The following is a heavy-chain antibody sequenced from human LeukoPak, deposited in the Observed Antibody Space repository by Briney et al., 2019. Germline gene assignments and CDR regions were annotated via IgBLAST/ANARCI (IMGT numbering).Heavy chain of an antibody. Sequence: GGSLRLSCAASGFTFSSYSMNWVRQAPGKGLEWVSYISSSSSTIYYADSVKGRFTISRDNAKNSLYLQMNSLRAEDAAVCYCARDSGYYLRPFDYWGQGTLVTVSS. J-gene: IGHJ4*02. CDR3: ARDSGYYLRPFDY. CDR1: GFTFSSYS. D-gene: IGHD3-10*01. V-gene: IGHV3-48*01. CDR2: ISSSSSTI.